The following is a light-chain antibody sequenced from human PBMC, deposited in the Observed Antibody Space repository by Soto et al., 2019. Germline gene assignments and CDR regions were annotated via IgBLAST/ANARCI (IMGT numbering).Light chain of an antibody. CDR2: GAS. V-gene: IGKV3-20*01. J-gene: IGKJ4*01. Sequence: EIVLTQSPGTLSLSPGERATLSCRASQSVSSSFLAWYQQKPGQAPRLLIYGASSRATGIPDRFSGSGSGTDFTLTIXRLEXXXXXXXXXXXXXXXXLXFGGGTKVEIK. CDR3: XXXXXXXLX. CDR1: QSVSSSF.